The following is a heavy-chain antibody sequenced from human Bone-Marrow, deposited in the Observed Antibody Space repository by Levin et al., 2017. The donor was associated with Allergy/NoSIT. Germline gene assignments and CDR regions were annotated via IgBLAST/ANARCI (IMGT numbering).Heavy chain of an antibody. D-gene: IGHD6-13*01. CDR1: GYTFTSYA. V-gene: IGHV7-4-1*02. Sequence: ASVKVSCKASGYTFTSYAMNWVRQAPGQGLEWMGWINTNTGNPTYAQGFTGRFVFSLDTSVSTAYLQISSLKAEDTAVYYCARDMGEGYSSSWDPVDAFDIWGQGTMVTVSS. J-gene: IGHJ3*02. CDR3: ARDMGEGYSSSWDPVDAFDI. CDR2: INTNTGNP.